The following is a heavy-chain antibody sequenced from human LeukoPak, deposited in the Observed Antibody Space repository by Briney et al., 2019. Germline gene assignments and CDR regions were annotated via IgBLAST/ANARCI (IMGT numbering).Heavy chain of an antibody. CDR3: ARDRYGDYGPWDAFDI. J-gene: IGHJ3*02. CDR1: GFTFSSYS. Sequence: GGSLRLSCAASGFTFSSYSMNWVRQAPGKGLEWVSSISSSSSYIYYADSVKGRFTISRDNAKNSLYLQMNSLRAEDTAVYYCARDRYGDYGPWDAFDIWGQGTMVTVSS. D-gene: IGHD4-17*01. CDR2: ISSSSSYI. V-gene: IGHV3-21*01.